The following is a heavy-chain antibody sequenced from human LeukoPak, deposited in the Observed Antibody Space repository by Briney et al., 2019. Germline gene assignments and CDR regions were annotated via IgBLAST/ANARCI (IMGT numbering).Heavy chain of an antibody. D-gene: IGHD3-22*01. J-gene: IGHJ2*01. V-gene: IGHV4-4*02. CDR1: GGSISSSNW. CDR3: ARDLFVRYYDSSYDWYFDL. Sequence: PSGTLSLTCAVSGGSISSSNWWSWVRQPPGKGLEWIGEIYHSGSTNYNPSLKSRVTISVDKSKNQFSLKLSSVTAADTAVYYCARDLFVRYYDSSYDWYFDLWGRGTLVTVSS. CDR2: IYHSGST.